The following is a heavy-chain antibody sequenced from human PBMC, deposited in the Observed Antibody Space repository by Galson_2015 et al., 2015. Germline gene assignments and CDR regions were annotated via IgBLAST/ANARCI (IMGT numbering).Heavy chain of an antibody. D-gene: IGHD3-3*01. CDR2: IKQDGSEK. J-gene: IGHJ6*02. V-gene: IGHV3-7*01. CDR1: GFTFSSYW. CDR3: ARDEGHYDFWSGYLTYYYYYGMDV. Sequence: SLRLSCAASGFTFSSYWMSWVRQAPGKGLEWVANIKQDGSEKYYVDSVKGRFTISRDNAKNSLYLQMNSLRAEDTAVYYCARDEGHYDFWSGYLTYYYYYGMDVWGQGTTVTVSS.